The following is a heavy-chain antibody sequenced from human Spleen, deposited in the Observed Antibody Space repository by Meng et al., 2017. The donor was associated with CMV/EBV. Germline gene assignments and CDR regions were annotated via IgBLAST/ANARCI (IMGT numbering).Heavy chain of an antibody. D-gene: IGHD3-3*01. CDR2: INGYNGNT. CDR3: ARSQGTVLGVFNWFDP. Sequence: ASVKVSCKASGYTFTSYAITWVRQAPGQGLEWMGWINGYNGNTNYAENFQGRVTLTTDTSTSTAYMELRSLRSDDTAVYYCARSQGTVLGVFNWFDPWGQGTLVTVSS. V-gene: IGHV1-18*01. J-gene: IGHJ5*02. CDR1: GYTFTSYA.